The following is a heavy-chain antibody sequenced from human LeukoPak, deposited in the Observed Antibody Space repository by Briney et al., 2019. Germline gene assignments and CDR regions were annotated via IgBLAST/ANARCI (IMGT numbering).Heavy chain of an antibody. CDR2: ISGSGCST. J-gene: IGHJ4*02. Sequence: GGSLRLSCAASGFTFSSYAMSWVRQAPGKGLEWVSAISGSGCSTYYADSVKGRFPISRDNSKNTLYLQMNSLRAEDTAVYYCAKGVSRVQYYFDYWGQGTLVTVSS. D-gene: IGHD2-8*01. CDR1: GFTFSSYA. V-gene: IGHV3-23*01. CDR3: AKGVSRVQYYFDY.